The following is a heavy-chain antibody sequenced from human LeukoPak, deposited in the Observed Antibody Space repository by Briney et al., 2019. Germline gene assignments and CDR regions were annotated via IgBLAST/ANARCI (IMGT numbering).Heavy chain of an antibody. D-gene: IGHD6-13*01. Sequence: GGSLRLSCTVSGFTVSSNSMSWVRQAPGKGLEWVSFIYSDNTHYSDSVKGRFTISRDNSKNTLYLQMNSLRAEDTAVYFCARSGWGSSWYYFDSWGQGTLVAVSS. CDR3: ARSGWGSSWYYFDS. CDR2: IYSDNT. V-gene: IGHV3-53*01. J-gene: IGHJ4*02. CDR1: GFTVSSNS.